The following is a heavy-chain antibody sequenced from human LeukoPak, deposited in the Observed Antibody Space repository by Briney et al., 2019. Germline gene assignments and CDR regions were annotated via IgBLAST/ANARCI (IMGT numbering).Heavy chain of an antibody. CDR1: GFTFSSYA. CDR2: ISGSGGST. CDR3: AKGVHIEWGYDAFDI. J-gene: IGHJ3*02. D-gene: IGHD1-26*01. Sequence: PGGSLRLSCAASGFTFSSYAMSWVREAPGKGLEWVSAISGSGGSTYYADSVKGRFTISRDNSKNTLYLQMNSLRAEDTAVYYCAKGVHIEWGYDAFDIWGQGTMVTVSS. V-gene: IGHV3-23*01.